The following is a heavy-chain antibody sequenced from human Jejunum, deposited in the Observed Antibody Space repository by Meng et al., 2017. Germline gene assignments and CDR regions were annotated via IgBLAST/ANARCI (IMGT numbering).Heavy chain of an antibody. CDR3: ARDKYAYALGYFDY. V-gene: IGHV1-18*01. CDR2: ISAYTGNT. D-gene: IGHD2-2*01. Sequence: ASVKVSCKASGYSFSRFGISWVRQAPGQGLEWMGWISAYTGNTDYAQKFQGRVTMTTDTSTNTTYMELWSLRSDDTAPYYCARDKYAYALGYFDYWGQGTQVTVSS. J-gene: IGHJ4*02. CDR1: GYSFSRFG.